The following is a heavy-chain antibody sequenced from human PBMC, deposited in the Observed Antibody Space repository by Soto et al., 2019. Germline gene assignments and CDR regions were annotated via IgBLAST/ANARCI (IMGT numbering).Heavy chain of an antibody. CDR2: IYYSGST. D-gene: IGHD4-4*01. J-gene: IGHJ4*02. CDR3: ARGRSNSPLRPAYYFDY. Sequence: SETLSLTCTVSGGSISSGGYYWSWIRQHPGKGLEWIGYIYYSGSTYYNPSLKSRVTISVDTSKNQFSLKLSSVTAADTAVYYCARGRSNSPLRPAYYFDYWSQGTLVTVSS. CDR1: GGSISSGGYY. V-gene: IGHV4-31*03.